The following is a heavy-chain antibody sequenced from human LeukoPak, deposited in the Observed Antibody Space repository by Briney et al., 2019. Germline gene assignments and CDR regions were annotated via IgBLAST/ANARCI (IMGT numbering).Heavy chain of an antibody. CDR1: GGSISSGDYY. J-gene: IGHJ4*02. V-gene: IGHV4-30-4*08. CDR3: ARDLSYYDSSGVFDY. D-gene: IGHD3-22*01. CDR2: IYYSGST. Sequence: PSETLSLTCTVSGGSISSGDYYWSWIRQPPGKGLEWIGYIYYSGSTYYNPSLKSRVTISVDTSKNQFSLKLSSVTAADTAVYYCARDLSYYDSSGVFDYWGQGTLVTVSS.